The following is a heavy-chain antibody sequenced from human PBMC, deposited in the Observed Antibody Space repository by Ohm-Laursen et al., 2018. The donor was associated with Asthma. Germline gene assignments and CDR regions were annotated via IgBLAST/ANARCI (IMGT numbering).Heavy chain of an antibody. CDR2: IYSGGST. V-gene: IGHV3-53*01. J-gene: IGHJ6*02. CDR3: ARERVYDILAGYLNPHYGMDV. D-gene: IGHD3-9*01. CDR1: GFTVSSNY. Sequence: SLRLSCAASGFTVSSNYMSWVRQAPGKGLEWVSVIYSGGSTYYADSVKGRFTISRDNSKNTLYLQMNSLRAEDTAVYYCARERVYDILAGYLNPHYGMDVWGQGTTVTVAS.